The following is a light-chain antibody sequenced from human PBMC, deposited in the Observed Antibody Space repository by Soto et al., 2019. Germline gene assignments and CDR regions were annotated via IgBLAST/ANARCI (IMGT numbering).Light chain of an antibody. J-gene: IGLJ2*01. Sequence: QSVLTQPPSASGTPGQRVTISCSGSSSNIGSNTVNRYQQLPGTAPKLLIYSNNQRPSGVPDRFSGSKSGTSASLAISGLQSEDEADYYCAAWDDGLNGVVFGGGTKVTVL. CDR3: AAWDDGLNGVV. CDR1: SSNIGSNT. CDR2: SNN. V-gene: IGLV1-44*01.